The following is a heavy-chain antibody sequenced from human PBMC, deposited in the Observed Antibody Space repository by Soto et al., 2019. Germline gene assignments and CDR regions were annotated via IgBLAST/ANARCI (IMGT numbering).Heavy chain of an antibody. CDR1: GGSISSGGYY. J-gene: IGHJ5*02. CDR3: ASITMVRGVIDSWFDP. V-gene: IGHV4-31*03. D-gene: IGHD3-10*01. Sequence: QVQLQESGPGLVKPSQTLSLTCTVSGGSISSGGYYWSWIRQHPGKGLEWIGYIYYSGSTYYNPYLKSRVTISVDTSKNQFSLKLSSVTAADTAVYYCASITMVRGVIDSWFDPWGQGTLVTVSS. CDR2: IYYSGST.